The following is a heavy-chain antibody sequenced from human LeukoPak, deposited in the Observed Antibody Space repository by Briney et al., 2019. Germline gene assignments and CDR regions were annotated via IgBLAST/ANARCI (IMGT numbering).Heavy chain of an antibody. J-gene: IGHJ5*02. CDR3: ARDSRSGSYYRWFDP. CDR2: IYSSGSSGST. V-gene: IGHV4-4*07. Sequence: SETRSLTCTFSGDSITNYYCSWIRQPAGKGLQWIGRIYSSGSSGSTDYNPSLKSRVTMSVDTSKNQFSLKLTSVTAADTAVYYCARDSRSGSYYRWFDPWGQGAQVTVSS. D-gene: IGHD3-10*01. CDR1: GDSITNYY.